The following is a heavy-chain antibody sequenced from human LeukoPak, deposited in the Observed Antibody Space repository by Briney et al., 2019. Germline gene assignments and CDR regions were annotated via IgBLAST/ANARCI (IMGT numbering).Heavy chain of an antibody. Sequence: GGSLRLSCAASGFTFSSYAMTWVRQAPGKGLEWVSYISISGSTMYYADSVKGRFTISRDNVKNSLYLQMNSLRAEDTAVYYCARDQEGYSISFDYWGQGTLVTVSS. D-gene: IGHD4-11*01. V-gene: IGHV3-48*03. J-gene: IGHJ4*02. CDR1: GFTFSSYA. CDR2: ISISGSTM. CDR3: ARDQEGYSISFDY.